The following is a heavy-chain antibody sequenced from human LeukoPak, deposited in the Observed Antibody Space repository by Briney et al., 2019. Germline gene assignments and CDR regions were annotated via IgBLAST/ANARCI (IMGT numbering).Heavy chain of an antibody. Sequence: PSGTLSLTCAVSGASISSSHWWSWVRQPPGKGLEWIGEIYHSGSANYNPSLKSRVTISVDKSKNQFSLKLNSVTAADTAVYYCARRVVSRYFDYWGQGTLVTVSS. V-gene: IGHV4-4*02. J-gene: IGHJ4*02. D-gene: IGHD5/OR15-5a*01. CDR2: IYHSGSA. CDR3: ARRVVSRYFDY. CDR1: GASISSSHW.